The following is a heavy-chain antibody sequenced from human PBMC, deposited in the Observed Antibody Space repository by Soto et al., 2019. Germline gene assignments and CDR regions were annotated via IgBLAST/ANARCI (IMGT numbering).Heavy chain of an antibody. CDR3: GRGYSGSQGQLAVEY. CDR1: GFSVSSNY. D-gene: IGHD1-26*01. V-gene: IGHV3-53*02. Sequence: EVQLVETGGGLIQPGGSLRLSCAASGFSVSSNYMSWVRQAPGKGLEWVSVIYSGGTTYYADSVKGRFTISRDKSKNTLYLQMNSMRAEDTAVYYCGRGYSGSQGQLAVEYWGQGTLVTFSS. CDR2: IYSGGTT. J-gene: IGHJ4*02.